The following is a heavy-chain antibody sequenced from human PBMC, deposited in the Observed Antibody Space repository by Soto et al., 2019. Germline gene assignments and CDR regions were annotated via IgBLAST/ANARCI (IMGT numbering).Heavy chain of an antibody. D-gene: IGHD3-10*01. CDR2: ISGGGDTT. CDR1: GFTFNNYA. J-gene: IGHJ4*02. V-gene: IGHV3-23*01. Sequence: EVQLLESGGGLVRPGGSLRLSCAASGFTFNNYAMTWVRQAPGKGLEWVSAISGGGDTTSYADSVKGRFTVSRDGSKNTLYLQMSSLRAEDTALYYCAKGRGGSGSLTPRVAFWGQGTLVTVSS. CDR3: AKGRGGSGSLTPRVAF.